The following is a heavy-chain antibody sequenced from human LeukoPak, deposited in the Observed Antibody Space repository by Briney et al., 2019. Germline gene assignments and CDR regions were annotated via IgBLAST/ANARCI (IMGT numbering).Heavy chain of an antibody. J-gene: IGHJ4*02. CDR2: ISGSGETT. D-gene: IGHD6-13*01. Sequence: GGSLRLSCAASGFNFSTYAMSWVRQAPGKGLEWVSGISGSGETTYYADSVKGRFTISRDNSKNTMYLQMSSLRAEDTAIYYCAKDRSDSSTWYAGSHWGQGTLVTVSS. CDR3: AKDRSDSSTWYAGSH. CDR1: GFNFSTYA. V-gene: IGHV3-23*01.